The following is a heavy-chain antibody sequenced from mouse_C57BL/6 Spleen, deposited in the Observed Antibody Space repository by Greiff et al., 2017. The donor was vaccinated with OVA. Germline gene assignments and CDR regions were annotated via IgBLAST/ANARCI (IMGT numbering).Heavy chain of an antibody. V-gene: IGHV1-64*01. CDR3: ARERDITTVVAKGY. Sequence: VQLQQPGAELVKPGASVKLSCKASGYTFTSYWMHWVKQRPGQGLEWIGMIHPNSGSTNYNEKFKSKATLTVDKSSSTAYMQLSSLTSEDSAVDDCARERDITTVVAKGYWGQGTTLTVSS. CDR1: GYTFTSYW. D-gene: IGHD1-1*01. J-gene: IGHJ2*01. CDR2: IHPNSGST.